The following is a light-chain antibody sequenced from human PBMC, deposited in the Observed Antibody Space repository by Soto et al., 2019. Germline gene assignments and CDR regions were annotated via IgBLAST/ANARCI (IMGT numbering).Light chain of an antibody. J-gene: IGLJ1*01. CDR3: RSYTTSSHRV. CDR1: TSDVGGYNY. Sequence: QSARTQPPSASGSPGQSVTISCTGTTSDVGGYNYVSWYQQYPGKVPKLIIYEVSNRPSGVSNRFSGSKSGNTASLTISGLQVEDEADYYCRSYTTSSHRVLGTGSKVTVL. V-gene: IGLV2-14*01. CDR2: EVS.